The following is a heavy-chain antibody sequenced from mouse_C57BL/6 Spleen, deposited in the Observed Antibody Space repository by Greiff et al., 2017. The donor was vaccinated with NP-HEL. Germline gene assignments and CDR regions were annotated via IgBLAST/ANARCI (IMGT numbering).Heavy chain of an antibody. D-gene: IGHD1-1*02. Sequence: QVQLKQSGPELVKPGASVKISCKASGYAFSSSWMNWVKQRPGKGLEWIGRIYPGDGDTNYNGKFKGKATLTADKSSSTAYMQLSSLTSEDSAVYFCSRSLYGPFGYWGQGTTLTVSS. V-gene: IGHV1-82*01. CDR1: GYAFSSSW. CDR2: IYPGDGDT. CDR3: SRSLYGPFGY. J-gene: IGHJ2*01.